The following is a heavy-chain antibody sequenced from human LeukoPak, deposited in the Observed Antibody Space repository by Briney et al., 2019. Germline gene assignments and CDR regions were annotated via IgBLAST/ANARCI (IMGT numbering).Heavy chain of an antibody. CDR2: INPSGGST. CDR3: ARDLRPPGYSAYGFDP. D-gene: IGHD2-15*01. V-gene: IGHV1-46*01. CDR1: GYTFTSYY. Sequence: GASVKVSCKASGYTFTSYYMHWVRQAPGQGLEWMGIINPSGGSTTYVQKFQGRVTMTRDTSTSTVYMELSSLRSEDTAVYYCARDLRPPGYSAYGFDPWGQGTLVIVSS. J-gene: IGHJ5*02.